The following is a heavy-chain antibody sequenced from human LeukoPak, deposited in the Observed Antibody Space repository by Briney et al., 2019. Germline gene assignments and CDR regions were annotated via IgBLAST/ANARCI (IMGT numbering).Heavy chain of an antibody. CDR1: GGSISSYY. V-gene: IGHV4-59*01. CDR3: ARTPYSSSWSPRAFDI. D-gene: IGHD6-13*01. Sequence: SETLSLTCTVSGGSISSYYWSWIRQPPGKGLEWIGYIYYSGSTNYNPPLKSRVTISVDTSKNQFSLKLSSVTAADTAVYYCARTPYSSSWSPRAFDIWGQGTMVTVSS. J-gene: IGHJ3*02. CDR2: IYYSGST.